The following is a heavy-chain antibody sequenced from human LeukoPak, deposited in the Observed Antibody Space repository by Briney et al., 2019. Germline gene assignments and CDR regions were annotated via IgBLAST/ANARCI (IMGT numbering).Heavy chain of an antibody. V-gene: IGHV3-66*01. J-gene: IGHJ6*03. CDR1: GFTVCSNY. CDR3: ARESGYSSPGGYYYYMDV. D-gene: IGHD6-19*01. CDR2: IYSGGST. Sequence: GGSLRLSCAASGFTVCSNYMSWVPQAPGKGLEWGSVIYSGGSTYYADSVKGRFTISRDNSKNTLYLQMNSLRAEDTAVYYCARESGYSSPGGYYYYMDVWGKGTTVTISS.